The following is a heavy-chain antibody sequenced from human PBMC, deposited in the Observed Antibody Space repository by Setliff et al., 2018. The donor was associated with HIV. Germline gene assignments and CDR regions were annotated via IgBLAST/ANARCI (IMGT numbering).Heavy chain of an antibody. CDR1: GGSISSGNYY. Sequence: SETLSLTCTVSGGSISSGNYYWSWIRVPAGKGLEWIGHVYTDGSTNYNPSLNSRVTISVDTSKNQFSLKMNSLTAADTALYYCVSSWYWDFDFWGQGAQVTVSS. J-gene: IGHJ4*02. CDR3: VSSWYWDFDF. D-gene: IGHD6-13*01. V-gene: IGHV4-61*09. CDR2: VYTDGST.